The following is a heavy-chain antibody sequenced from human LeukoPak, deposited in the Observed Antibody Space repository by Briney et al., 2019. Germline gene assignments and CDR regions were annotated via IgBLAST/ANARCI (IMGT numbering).Heavy chain of an antibody. CDR1: AASVSSNRVT. J-gene: IGHJ5*02. Sequence: SHTLSLTCAISAASVSSNRVTLHWTRQSPSRGLEWLSRTYYRSTWYNDYAVSVRGRITVNPDTSKNQFSLYLNAVTPGDTAVYYCARGLTQYDCFDPWGQGILVTVSS. CDR3: ARGLTQYDCFDP. V-gene: IGHV6-1*01. D-gene: IGHD2-2*01. CDR2: TYYRSTWYN.